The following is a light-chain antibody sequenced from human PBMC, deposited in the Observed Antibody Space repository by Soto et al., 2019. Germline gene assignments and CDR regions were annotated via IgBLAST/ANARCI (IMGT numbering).Light chain of an antibody. J-gene: IGLJ2*01. CDR3: AAWDDSLDVHVV. V-gene: IGLV1-44*01. Sequence: QSVLTQPPSASGTPGQRVTISCSGSSSNIGSNTVNWYQQVPGTAPKVLIYSNNQRPSGVPDRFSGSKSGTSASLAISGHPSEDEAVYYCAAWDDSLDVHVVFGGGTNLTVL. CDR2: SNN. CDR1: SSNIGSNT.